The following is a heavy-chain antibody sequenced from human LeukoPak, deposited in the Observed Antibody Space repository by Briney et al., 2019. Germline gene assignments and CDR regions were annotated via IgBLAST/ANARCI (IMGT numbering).Heavy chain of an antibody. CDR1: GYTFISYY. D-gene: IGHD6-13*01. CDR2: INPRGGTT. CDR3: ARGIATAGYDY. J-gene: IGHJ4*02. Sequence: ASVKVSCKASGYTFISYYIHWVRQAPGQGLEWMGIINPRGGTTSYAQKFQGRVTMTRDTSAGTVYMEVSNLRSEDTAVYYCARGIATAGYDYWGQGTLVTVSS. V-gene: IGHV1-46*01.